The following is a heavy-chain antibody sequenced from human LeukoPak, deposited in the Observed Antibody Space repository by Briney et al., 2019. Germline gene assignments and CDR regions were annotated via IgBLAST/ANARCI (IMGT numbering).Heavy chain of an antibody. V-gene: IGHV3-23*01. D-gene: IGHD6-13*01. CDR2: ISGSGGST. Sequence: GGSLRLSCAASGFTFSSYAMSWVRQAPGKGLEWVSAISGSGGSTYYADSVKGRFTISRDNSKNTLYLQMNSLRAEDTAVYYCAKALYNIAAAGTYYYYGMDVWGQGTTVTVSS. CDR1: GFTFSSYA. J-gene: IGHJ6*02. CDR3: AKALYNIAAAGTYYYYGMDV.